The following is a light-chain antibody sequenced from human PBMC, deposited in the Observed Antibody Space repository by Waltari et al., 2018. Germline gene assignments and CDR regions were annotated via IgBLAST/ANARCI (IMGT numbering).Light chain of an antibody. V-gene: IGLV2-14*03. J-gene: IGLJ2*01. CDR3: SSYTSSSTLV. Sequence: QQQPGKGPKPMVLGGMNRALGFSNRFSGSNSGTTASLTISGLQAEYEADYYCSSYTSSSTLVFGGGTKLTVL. CDR2: GGM.